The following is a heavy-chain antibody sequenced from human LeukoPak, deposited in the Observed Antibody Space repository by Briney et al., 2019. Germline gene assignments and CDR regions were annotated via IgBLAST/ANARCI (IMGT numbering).Heavy chain of an antibody. J-gene: IGHJ4*02. D-gene: IGHD3-10*01. V-gene: IGHV4-30-4*01. CDR3: ARDPVYGSGTF. Sequence: SQTLSLTCTVAGGSISTGDYYWSWIRQPPGKGLEWIGYIYYSGTTYYNPSLKGRISFSMQPSKNQFSLNLRSVTAADTAVYYCARDPVYGSGTFWGQGTLVTVSS. CDR1: GGSISTGDYY. CDR2: IYYSGTT.